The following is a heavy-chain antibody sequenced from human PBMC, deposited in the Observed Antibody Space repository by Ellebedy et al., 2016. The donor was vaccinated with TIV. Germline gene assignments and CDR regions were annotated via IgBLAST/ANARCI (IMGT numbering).Heavy chain of an antibody. V-gene: IGHV1-2*02. CDR1: GYTFTAYY. J-gene: IGHJ4*02. CDR2: INPNSGGT. CDR3: ARDGVLSIRGRTYRGFEN. D-gene: IGHD3-10*01. Sequence: AASVKVSCKASGYTFTAYYIHWVRQAPAQGLAWMGWINPNSGGTNYAQKFQDRVTMTRDTSISTAYMELSRLRSDDTAMYYCARDGVLSIRGRTYRGFENWGQGTLVTVSS.